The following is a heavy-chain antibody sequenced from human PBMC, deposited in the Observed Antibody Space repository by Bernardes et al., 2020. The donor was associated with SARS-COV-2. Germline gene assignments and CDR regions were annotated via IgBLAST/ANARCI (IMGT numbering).Heavy chain of an antibody. CDR3: ARSYNSTIHPFDI. Sequence: ASVKVSCKASGYTFTGHYKYWVRQAPGQGLEWMGRINPNSGGTNYAQKFQGRVTMTRDTSISTAFMELSSLRADDTAVYYCARSYNSTIHPFDIWGQGTMVSVSS. V-gene: IGHV1-2*02. D-gene: IGHD6-13*01. J-gene: IGHJ3*02. CDR1: GYTFTGHY. CDR2: INPNSGGT.